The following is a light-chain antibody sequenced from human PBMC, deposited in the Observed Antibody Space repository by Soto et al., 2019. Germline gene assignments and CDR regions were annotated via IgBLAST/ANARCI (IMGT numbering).Light chain of an antibody. CDR2: GAS. Sequence: EIVLTQSPDTLSLCPGERAALSCRASESVRSSSLAWYQHKPGQAPRLLISGASRRATDIPDRFSGSGSGTDFTLTIDRLEPEDFAVYYCQQYGSMWTFGQGTKVDI. J-gene: IGKJ1*01. CDR1: ESVRSSS. CDR3: QQYGSMWT. V-gene: IGKV3-20*01.